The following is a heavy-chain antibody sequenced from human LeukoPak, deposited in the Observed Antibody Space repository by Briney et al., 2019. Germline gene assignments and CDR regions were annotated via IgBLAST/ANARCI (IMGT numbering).Heavy chain of an antibody. CDR1: GFTFSSYA. CDR2: ISGSGGST. Sequence: GGSLRLSCAASGFTFSSYAMSWVRQAPGKGLEWVSAISGSGGSTNYADSVKGRFTISRDNSKNTLYLQMNSLRAEDTAVYYCAKDRNIVVVTAIFDYWGQGTLVTVSS. CDR3: AKDRNIVVVTAIFDY. J-gene: IGHJ4*02. D-gene: IGHD2-21*02. V-gene: IGHV3-23*01.